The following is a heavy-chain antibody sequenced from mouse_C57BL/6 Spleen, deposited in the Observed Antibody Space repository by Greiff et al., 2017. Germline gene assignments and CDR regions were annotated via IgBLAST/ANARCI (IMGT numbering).Heavy chain of an antibody. CDR3: AHYDVDYYAMDY. V-gene: IGHV14-3*01. Sequence: VQLKQSVAELVRPGASVQLSCTASGFNIKNTYMHWVKQRPEQGLEWIGRIYPANGNPKYDPKCQGKATITADTSSTTAYLQLSSLTSEDTAIYYCAHYDVDYYAMDYRGQGTSVTVSS. D-gene: IGHD2-4*01. CDR2: IYPANGNP. CDR1: GFNIKNTY. J-gene: IGHJ4*01.